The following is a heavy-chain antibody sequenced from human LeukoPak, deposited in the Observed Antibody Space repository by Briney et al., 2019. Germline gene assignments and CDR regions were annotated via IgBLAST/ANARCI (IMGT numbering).Heavy chain of an antibody. CDR3: AKEVRHYYDSSGCDY. Sequence: PGGSLRLSCAASGFIFDDYAMHWVRQAPGKGLEWVSGISWNSGSIGYADSVKGRFTISRDNSKNTLYLQMNSLRAEDTAVYYCAKEVRHYYDSSGCDYWGQGTLVTVSS. J-gene: IGHJ4*02. CDR1: GFIFDDYA. D-gene: IGHD3-22*01. V-gene: IGHV3-9*01. CDR2: ISWNSGSI.